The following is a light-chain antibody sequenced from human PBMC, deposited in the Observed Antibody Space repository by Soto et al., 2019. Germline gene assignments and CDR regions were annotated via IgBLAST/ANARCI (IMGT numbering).Light chain of an antibody. CDR1: QSVSSN. V-gene: IGKV3-15*01. CDR2: GAS. J-gene: IGKJ1*01. CDR3: QQYNNWPPTWT. Sequence: EIVLTQSPATQSESPGERATLSCRASQSVSSNLAWYQQKPGQAPRLLIYGASTRATGIPARFSGSGSGTEFTLTISSLQSEDFAVYYCQQYNNWPPTWTFGPGTKVDIK.